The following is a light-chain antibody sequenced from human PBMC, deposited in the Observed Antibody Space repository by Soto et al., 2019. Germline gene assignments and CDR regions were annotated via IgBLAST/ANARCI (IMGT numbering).Light chain of an antibody. V-gene: IGKV3-11*01. Sequence: EIVLTQSPGTLSLSPGERATLSCRASRGISSYLAWYQQKPGQAPRLLIYDASNRATGIPARFSGSGSGTDFTLTISSLEPEDFAVYFCQQRTNWPTFGQGTKVDIK. J-gene: IGKJ1*01. CDR3: QQRTNWPT. CDR1: RGISSY. CDR2: DAS.